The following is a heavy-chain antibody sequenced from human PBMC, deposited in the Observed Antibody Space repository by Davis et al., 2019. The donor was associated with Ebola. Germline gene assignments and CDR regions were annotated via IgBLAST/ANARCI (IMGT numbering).Heavy chain of an antibody. CDR3: ARVDFGYNYDTSGSGVFDF. Sequence: GESLKISCAASGFTFSSYVMHWVRPAPGKGLEWVAVISYDGSNNYYADSVKGRFTISRDNSKNTLYLQMNSLRAEDTAVYYCARVDFGYNYDTSGSGVFDFWGQGTTVTVSS. V-gene: IGHV3-30*03. D-gene: IGHD3-22*01. CDR2: ISYDGSNN. J-gene: IGHJ3*01. CDR1: GFTFSSYV.